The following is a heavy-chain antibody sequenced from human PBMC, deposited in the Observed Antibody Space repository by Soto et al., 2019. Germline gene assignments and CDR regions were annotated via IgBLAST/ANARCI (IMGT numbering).Heavy chain of an antibody. J-gene: IGHJ4*02. V-gene: IGHV4-39*01. Sequence: HSYSLALSSAVCRGSIWSCSYDGGWKHQPPGKGLEWIGSIYYSGSTYYNPSLKSRVTISVDTSKNQFSLKLSSVTAADTAVYYCARPAVRGVIITPMANYFDYWGQGTLVTVS. CDR3: ARPAVRGVIITPMANYFDY. D-gene: IGHD3-10*01. CDR2: IYYSGST. CDR1: RGSIWSCSYD.